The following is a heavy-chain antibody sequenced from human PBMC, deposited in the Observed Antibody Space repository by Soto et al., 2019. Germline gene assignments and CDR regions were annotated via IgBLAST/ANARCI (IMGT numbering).Heavy chain of an antibody. CDR1: GYTFTSYG. CDR3: ARPVFQNTRRYYYYYYMDV. J-gene: IGHJ6*03. CDR2: ISAYNGNT. V-gene: IGHV1-18*01. D-gene: IGHD1-1*01. Sequence: ASVKVSCKASGYTFTSYGISWVRQAPGQGLEWMGWISAYNGNTNYAQKLQGRVTMTTDTSTSTAYMELRSLRSDDTAVYYCARPVFQNTRRYYYYYYMDVWGKGTTVTVSS.